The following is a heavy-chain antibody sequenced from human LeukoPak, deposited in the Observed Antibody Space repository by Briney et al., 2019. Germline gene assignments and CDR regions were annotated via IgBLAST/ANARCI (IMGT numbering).Heavy chain of an antibody. CDR2: IYYSGST. D-gene: IGHD2-2*02. V-gene: IGHV4-39*07. Sequence: SETLSLTCTVSGGSISSSSYYWGWIRQPPGKGLEWIGSIYYSGSTYYNPSLKSRVTISVDTSKNQFSLKLSSVTAADTAVYYCARDWRDIVVVPAAISGRGNNWSDPWGQGTLVTVSS. CDR3: ARDWRDIVVVPAAISGRGNNWSDP. CDR1: GGSISSSSYY. J-gene: IGHJ5*02.